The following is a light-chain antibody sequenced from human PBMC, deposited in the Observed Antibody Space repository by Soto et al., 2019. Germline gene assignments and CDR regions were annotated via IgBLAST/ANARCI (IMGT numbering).Light chain of an antibody. CDR2: AAS. CDR3: QQYGNSPGIT. V-gene: IGKV3-20*01. J-gene: IGKJ5*01. Sequence: EIALTQSPGTLSLSPGERATLSCRASQGVGSKFLAWYQQKPGQAPRLLIYAASTRATGIPDRFSGSGSGTDFTLTISRLEPEDVAVYYCQQYGNSPGITFGQGTRLEIE. CDR1: QGVGSKF.